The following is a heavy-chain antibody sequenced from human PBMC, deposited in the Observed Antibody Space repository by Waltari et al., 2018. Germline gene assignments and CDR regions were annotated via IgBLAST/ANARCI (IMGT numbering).Heavy chain of an antibody. J-gene: IGHJ1*01. CDR3: GRIAFGDDGGYFQY. CDR1: GGSITTNYN. D-gene: IGHD4-17*01. Sequence: QLQLQESGPGLVRPSETLSLTCTVSGGSITTNYNWAWIRQPPGKGLEWMGNMQYRGSTFYTPSLMRRVTISLDTSKNQFSLTLTSVDAADTAVYFCGRIAFGDDGGYFQYWGQGTLVTVSS. CDR2: MQYRGST. V-gene: IGHV4-39*01.